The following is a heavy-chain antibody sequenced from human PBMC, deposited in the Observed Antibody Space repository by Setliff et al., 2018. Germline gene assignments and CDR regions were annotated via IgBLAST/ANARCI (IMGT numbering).Heavy chain of an antibody. CDR1: GFSISSGYY. CDR2: IHHSGKA. J-gene: IGHJ4*02. CDR3: ATLPYSSGPLHDY. D-gene: IGHD6-19*01. Sequence: PSETLSLTCAVSGFSISSGYYWGWIRQPPGKGLEWIVNIHHSGKAYYNPSLKSRVTISLDTSKNQFSLKLTSVIAADTAVYYCATLPYSSGPLHDYWGQGILVTVSS. V-gene: IGHV4-38-2*01.